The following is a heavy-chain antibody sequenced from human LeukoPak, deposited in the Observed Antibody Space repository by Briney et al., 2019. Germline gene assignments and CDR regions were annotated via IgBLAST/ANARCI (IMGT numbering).Heavy chain of an antibody. CDR2: MNPNSGNT. V-gene: IGHV1-8*01. D-gene: IGHD6-13*01. CDR1: GYTFTSYD. Sequence: GASVKVSCKASGYTFTSYDINWMRQAPGQGLEWMGWMNPNSGNTGYAQRFQGRVTMTRNTSISTAYMELSSLRAEDTAVYYCARGRIAAAGFFYWGQGTLVTVSS. J-gene: IGHJ4*02. CDR3: ARGRIAAAGFFY.